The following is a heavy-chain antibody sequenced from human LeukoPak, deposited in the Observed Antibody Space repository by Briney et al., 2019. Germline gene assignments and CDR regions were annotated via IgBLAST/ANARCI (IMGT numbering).Heavy chain of an antibody. CDR1: GFTCSSFW. CDR3: ARITTNGYFEY. CDR2: IKYDESEK. V-gene: IGHV3-7*01. D-gene: IGHD1-1*01. J-gene: IGHJ4*02. Sequence: RGSLRLCCAASGFTCSSFWMGCVRQAPGKGLEWVASIKYDESEKHHVDSVKGRFPISRDNAKNSLYLQMNSLRAEDTAVYFCARITTNGYFEYWGQGTLVTVSS.